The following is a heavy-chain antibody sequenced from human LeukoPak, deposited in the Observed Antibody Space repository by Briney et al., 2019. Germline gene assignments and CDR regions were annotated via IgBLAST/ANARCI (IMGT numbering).Heavy chain of an antibody. J-gene: IGHJ6*03. D-gene: IGHD6-19*01. V-gene: IGHV3-30*02. CDR2: IRDDGSKN. Sequence: GGSLRLSCAASGFTFSTYGMHWVRQAPGKGLDWVTFIRDDGSKNYYADSVRGRFTISRDNSKNTLYLQMNSLRAEDTAVYYCAKGASRIAVTGLVPYYYMDVWGKGTTVTISS. CDR1: GFTFSTYG. CDR3: AKGASRIAVTGLVPYYYMDV.